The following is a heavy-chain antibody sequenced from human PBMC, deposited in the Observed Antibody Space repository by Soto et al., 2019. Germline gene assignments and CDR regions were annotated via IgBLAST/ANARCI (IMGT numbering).Heavy chain of an antibody. V-gene: IGHV1-69*01. CDR2: IVPIFGTR. J-gene: IGHJ6*02. CDR3: ARPYEGGYSSNHHYYYALDV. CDR1: GGTFSRYS. Sequence: VQLVQSGAEVKKPGSSVKVSCKISGGTFSRYSISWVRQAPGQGLEWMGGIVPIFGTRNYAQKFQGRVTITTDESATTAHMELSNLRSEDTAVYYCARPYEGGYSSNHHYYYALDVWGQGTAVTVSS. D-gene: IGHD3-22*01.